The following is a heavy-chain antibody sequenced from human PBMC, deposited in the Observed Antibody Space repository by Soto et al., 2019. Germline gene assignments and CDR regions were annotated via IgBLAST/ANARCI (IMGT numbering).Heavy chain of an antibody. CDR1: GDSVSSNSAA. V-gene: IGHV6-1*01. J-gene: IGHJ6*02. Sequence: SQTLSLTCAISGDSVSSNSAACNWIRQAPSRGLECLGRTYYRSKWYNDYAVSVKSRITIHPDTSKNQFSLQLNSVTHEDTAVYYCARLRFPITIFGVVITWTKYYGMDVWGQGTTVTVSS. CDR3: ARLRFPITIFGVVITWTKYYGMDV. CDR2: TYYRSKWYN. D-gene: IGHD3-3*01.